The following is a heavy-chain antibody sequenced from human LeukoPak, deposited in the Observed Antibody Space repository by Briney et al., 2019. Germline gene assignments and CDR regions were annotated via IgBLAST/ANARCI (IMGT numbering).Heavy chain of an antibody. Sequence: PSETLSLTCAVYGGSFSGYYWSWIRQPPGKGLEWIGEINHSGSTNYNPSLKSRVTISVDTSKNQFSLKLSSVTAADTAVYYCARLRYYDSSGYYYPYYFDYWGQGTLVTVSS. CDR1: GGSFSGYY. CDR2: INHSGST. D-gene: IGHD3-22*01. V-gene: IGHV4-34*01. CDR3: ARLRYYDSSGYYYPYYFDY. J-gene: IGHJ4*02.